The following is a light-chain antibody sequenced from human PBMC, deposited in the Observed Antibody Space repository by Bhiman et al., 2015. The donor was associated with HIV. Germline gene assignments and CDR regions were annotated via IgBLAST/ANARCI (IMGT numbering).Light chain of an antibody. J-gene: IGLJ2*01. CDR2: ENN. CDR3: GTWDSSLSAVL. V-gene: IGLV1-51*02. CDR1: SSNIGNNY. Sequence: QSLLTQPPSVSAAPGQKVTISCSGSSSNIGNNYVSWYQQLPGTAPKLLIYENNKRPSGIPDRFSGSKSGTSATLGIIGLQTGDEADYYCGTWDSSLSAVLFGGGTKLTVL.